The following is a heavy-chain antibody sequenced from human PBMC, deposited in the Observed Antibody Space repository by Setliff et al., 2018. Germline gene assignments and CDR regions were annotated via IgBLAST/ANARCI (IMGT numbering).Heavy chain of an antibody. V-gene: IGHV3-21*01. J-gene: IGHJ4*02. Sequence: PGGSLRLSCAASGYTSSSYAMTWVRQAPGKGLEWVSIISSSGSTIYYADSVKGRFTISRDNARDSLYLQMNSLRAEDTAVYYCVRDTTSGWMLTNWGQGTLVTVSS. CDR3: VRDTTSGWMLTN. D-gene: IGHD6-25*01. CDR1: GYTSSSYA. CDR2: ISSSGSTI.